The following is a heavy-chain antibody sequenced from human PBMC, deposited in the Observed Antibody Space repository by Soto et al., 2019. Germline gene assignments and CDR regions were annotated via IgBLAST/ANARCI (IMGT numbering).Heavy chain of an antibody. V-gene: IGHV3-53*01. CDR3: AREAPMDV. Sequence: PGGSLSLSCVASGFTVSSKYMSWVRQAPGKGLEWVSVLWSAGNTYYADSVRGRFTISRDSSKNTLYLEMSSLRADDTAVYYCAREAPMDVWGQGTTVTVSS. CDR2: LWSAGNT. J-gene: IGHJ6*02. CDR1: GFTVSSKY.